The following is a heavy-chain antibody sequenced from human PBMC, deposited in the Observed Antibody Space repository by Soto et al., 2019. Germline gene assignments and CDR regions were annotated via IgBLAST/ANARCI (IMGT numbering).Heavy chain of an antibody. CDR1: NGSINTSFW. Sequence: QVQLQESGPGLVKPSETLSLTCAVSNGSINTSFWWSWVRQSPGKALEWIGEIYHHGSTNYNPSLKSRDNGSTDKSKNQFSLKLYSVTTADTAIYNCARRFSVTTMRGFFDSWGQGSLVTVSS. CDR2: IYHHGST. J-gene: IGHJ4*02. V-gene: IGHV4-4*02. D-gene: IGHD4-17*01. CDR3: ARRFSVTTMRGFFDS.